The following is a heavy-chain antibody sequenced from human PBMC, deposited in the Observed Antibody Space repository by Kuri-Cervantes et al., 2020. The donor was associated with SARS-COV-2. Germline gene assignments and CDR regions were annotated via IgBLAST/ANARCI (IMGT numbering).Heavy chain of an antibody. D-gene: IGHD6-13*01. J-gene: IGHJ6*02. V-gene: IGHV3-48*02. CDR2: ISSSSSTI. CDR1: GFTFSDYS. Sequence: GGSLRLSCAASGFTFSDYSMSWIRQAPGKGLEWVSYISSSSSTIYYADSLKGRFTISRDNAKNSLYLQMNSLRDEDTAVYYCARDRIAAAGKYYGMDVWGQGTTVTVSS. CDR3: ARDRIAAAGKYYGMDV.